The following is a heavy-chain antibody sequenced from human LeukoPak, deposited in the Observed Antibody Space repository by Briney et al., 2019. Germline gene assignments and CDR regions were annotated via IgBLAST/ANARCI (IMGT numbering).Heavy chain of an antibody. CDR3: AKDLDTGYKYYYYGMDV. CDR2: ISYDGSNK. V-gene: IGHV3-30*18. Sequence: TGGSLRLSCAAPGFTFSSYGMHWVRQAPGKGLEWVAVISYDGSNKYYADSVKGRFTISRDNSKNTLYLQMNSLRAEDTAVYYCAKDLDTGYKYYYYGMDVWGKGTTVTVSS. D-gene: IGHD3-9*01. J-gene: IGHJ6*04. CDR1: GFTFSSYG.